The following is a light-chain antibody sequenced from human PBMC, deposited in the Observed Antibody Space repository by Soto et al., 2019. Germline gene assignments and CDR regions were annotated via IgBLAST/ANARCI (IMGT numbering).Light chain of an antibody. J-gene: IGKJ4*01. CDR2: GAS. CDR1: QSISTY. CDR3: QQTFITPPLT. V-gene: IGKV1-39*01. Sequence: DIQMTQSPSSLSASIGDRITITCRASQSISTYLNWYQQKPGKSPSLLIYGASTLQSGVPSRFSGSGFATDFTLTISSLQPEDFATYCCQQTFITPPLTFGGGTRVEIK.